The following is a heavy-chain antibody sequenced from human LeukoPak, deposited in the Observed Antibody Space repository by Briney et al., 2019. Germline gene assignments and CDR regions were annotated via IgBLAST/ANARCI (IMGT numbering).Heavy chain of an antibody. CDR1: GFTVSSIY. Sequence: GGSLRLSCAASGFTVSSIYMSWFRQAPGKGLEWVSVIYSAGNTYYADSVKGRFTISRDYSKNMLYLQMNSLRADDTAVYYCASGGYGDYVLNYWGQGTLVTVSS. CDR3: ASGGYGDYVLNY. CDR2: IYSAGNT. J-gene: IGHJ4*02. D-gene: IGHD4-17*01. V-gene: IGHV3-53*01.